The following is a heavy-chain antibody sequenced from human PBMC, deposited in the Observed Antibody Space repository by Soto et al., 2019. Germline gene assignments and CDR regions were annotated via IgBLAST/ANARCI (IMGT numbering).Heavy chain of an antibody. CDR1: GSTFSSDD. D-gene: IGHD6-19*01. J-gene: IGHJ4*02. CDR2: IRDSGGST. Sequence: EVHLLEYGGGLVQPGGSLRLSCVVSGSTFSSDDMSWVRQAPGRGLEWVSGIRDSGGSTYYADSVKGRFTVSRDNAKNTLYLQMKSLRVDDTALYYCAKDGGWRVAVAGLLDYGGPGTQGTVSS. V-gene: IGHV3-23*01. CDR3: AKDGGWRVAVAGLLDY.